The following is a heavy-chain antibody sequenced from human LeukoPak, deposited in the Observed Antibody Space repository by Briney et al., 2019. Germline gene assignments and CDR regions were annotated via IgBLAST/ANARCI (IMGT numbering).Heavy chain of an antibody. CDR3: ARTKFLWLVGAFDI. Sequence: GASVKVSCKASGYTFTSYGISWVRQAPGQGLEWMGWISAYNGNANYAQKLQGRVTMTTDTSTSTAYMELRSLRSDDAAVYYCARTKFLWLVGAFDIWGQGTMVTVSS. J-gene: IGHJ3*02. CDR2: ISAYNGNA. D-gene: IGHD2-21*01. V-gene: IGHV1-18*01. CDR1: GYTFTSYG.